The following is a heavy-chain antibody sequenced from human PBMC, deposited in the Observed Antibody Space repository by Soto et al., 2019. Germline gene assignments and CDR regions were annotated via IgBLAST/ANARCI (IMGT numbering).Heavy chain of an antibody. V-gene: IGHV3-48*01. CDR1: GFTFNTYS. CDR2: ITRGRTRI. D-gene: IGHD2-2*01. Sequence: EVQLVESGGGLVQPGGSLRLSCAASGFTFNTYSMNWVRQTPGKGLEWVAYITRGRTRILYADSVQGRFTISRDNATSSLYLQMTSLRAEDTAVSYCTRDPHALACWGQGTLVLVSS. CDR3: TRDPHALAC. J-gene: IGHJ4*02.